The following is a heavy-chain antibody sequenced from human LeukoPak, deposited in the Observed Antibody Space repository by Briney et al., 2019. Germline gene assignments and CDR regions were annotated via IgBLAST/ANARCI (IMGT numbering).Heavy chain of an antibody. Sequence: PSETLSLTCAVYGGSFSGYYWSWIRQPPGKGLEWIGEINHSGSTNYNPSLKSRVTISVDTSKNQFSLKLSSVTTADTAVYYRARGIVGATTFDYWGQGTLVTVSS. J-gene: IGHJ4*02. CDR3: ARGIVGATTFDY. V-gene: IGHV4-34*01. D-gene: IGHD1-26*01. CDR2: INHSGST. CDR1: GGSFSGYY.